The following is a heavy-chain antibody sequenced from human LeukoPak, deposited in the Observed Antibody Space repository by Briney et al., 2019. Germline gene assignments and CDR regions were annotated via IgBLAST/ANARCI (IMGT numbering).Heavy chain of an antibody. D-gene: IGHD6-19*01. J-gene: IGHJ1*01. CDR1: GYTFTSYD. CDR3: TRGHSAD. Sequence: AASVKVSCKASGYTFTSYDITWVRQATGQGLEWMGWMNPNSGNTGYAQKFQGRVTMTRNTSISTAYMDLSSLRSGDTAVYYCTRGHSADWGQGILVTVSS. CDR2: MNPNSGNT. V-gene: IGHV1-8*01.